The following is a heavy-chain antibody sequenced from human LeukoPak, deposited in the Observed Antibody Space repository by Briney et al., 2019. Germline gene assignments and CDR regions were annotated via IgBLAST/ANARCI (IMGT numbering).Heavy chain of an antibody. D-gene: IGHD3-3*01. CDR3: ARAITRSLLDY. J-gene: IGHJ4*02. CDR2: IYTSGST. V-gene: IGHV4-59*10. Sequence: SETLSLTCAVYGGSFSGYYWSWIRQPAGKGLEWIGRIYTSGSTNYNPSLKSRVTISVDTSKNQFSLKLSSVTAADTAVYYCARAITRSLLDYWGQGTLVTVSS. CDR1: GGSFSGYY.